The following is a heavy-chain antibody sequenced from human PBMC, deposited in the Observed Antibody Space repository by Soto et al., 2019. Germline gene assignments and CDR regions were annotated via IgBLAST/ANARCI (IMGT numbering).Heavy chain of an antibody. V-gene: IGHV6-1*01. CDR1: GDSVSSSSAA. J-gene: IGHJ5*02. D-gene: IGHD6-19*01. CDR2: AYYRSKWYN. CDR3: ARESVAVAGTLHL. Sequence: SQTLSLTCAISGDSVSSSSAAWNWIRQSPSRGLEWLGRAYYRSKWYNDYAVSVQSRITIDPDTSKNQFSLHVNSVTPEDTAVYYCARESVAVAGTLHLWGQGTLVTVSS.